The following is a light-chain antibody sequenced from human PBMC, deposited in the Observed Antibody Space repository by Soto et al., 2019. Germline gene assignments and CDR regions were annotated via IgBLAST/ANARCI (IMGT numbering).Light chain of an antibody. V-gene: IGLV1-47*02. CDR1: SSNIGYNA. CDR3: SAWDDSLSGVV. J-gene: IGLJ3*02. Sequence: QSVLTQPPSASGTPGQRVTLSCSGSSSNIGYNAVNWYQQLPGKAPKLLMHGNSQRPSGVPDRVSCSKSGTSASLAISGLRTEDEADSYCSAWDDSLSGVVFGGGTKLTVL. CDR2: GNS.